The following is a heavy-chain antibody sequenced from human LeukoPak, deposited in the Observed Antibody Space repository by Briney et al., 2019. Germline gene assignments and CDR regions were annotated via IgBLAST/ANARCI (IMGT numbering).Heavy chain of an antibody. Sequence: SVKVSCKASGGTFSSYAISWVRQAPGQGLEWMGGIIPIFGTANYAQKFQGRVTITADESTSTAYMELSSLRSEDTAVYYCAGRKPGAAVALDYWGQGTLVTVSS. CDR1: GGTFSSYA. CDR2: IIPIFGTA. J-gene: IGHJ4*02. CDR3: AGRKPGAAVALDY. D-gene: IGHD6-13*01. V-gene: IGHV1-69*13.